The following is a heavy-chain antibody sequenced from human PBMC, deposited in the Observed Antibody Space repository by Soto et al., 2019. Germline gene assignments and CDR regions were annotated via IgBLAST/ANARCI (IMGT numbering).Heavy chain of an antibody. CDR3: EKDILPYSIGWFNYYYYGMDV. Sequence: GGSLRLSCAASGFTFDDYTMHWVRQAPGKGLEWVSLISWDGGSTYYADSVKGRFTISRDNSKNSLYLQMNSLRTEDTALYYCEKDILPYSIGWFNYYYYGMDVWGQGTTVTVSS. CDR2: ISWDGGST. V-gene: IGHV3-43*01. J-gene: IGHJ6*02. CDR1: GFTFDDYT. D-gene: IGHD6-19*01.